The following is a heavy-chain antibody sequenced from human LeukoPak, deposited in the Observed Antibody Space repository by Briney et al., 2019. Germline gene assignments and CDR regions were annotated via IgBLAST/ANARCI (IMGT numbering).Heavy chain of an antibody. J-gene: IGHJ4*02. CDR1: GYTFTSYD. Sequence: ASVTVSCKASGYTFTSYDINWVRQATGQGLEWMGWMNTNSGNTGYAQKFQGRVTMTRNTSISTAYMELSSLRSEDTAVYYCARGLEVAALFLGYWGQGTLVTVSS. CDR3: ARGLEVAALFLGY. CDR2: MNTNSGNT. V-gene: IGHV1-8*01. D-gene: IGHD2-15*01.